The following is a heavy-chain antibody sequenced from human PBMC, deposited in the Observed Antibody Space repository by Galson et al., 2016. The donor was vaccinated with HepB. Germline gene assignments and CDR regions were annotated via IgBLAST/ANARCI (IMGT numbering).Heavy chain of an antibody. V-gene: IGHV4-59*01. CDR2: ISYSGTT. D-gene: IGHD2-21*01. J-gene: IGHJ4*02. CDR3: TRGAKGVVGAADS. Sequence: SETLSLTYTVSGGSLSSFYWSWIRQPPGKDLEWIGYISYSGTTNYNPSLQSRVSISIDTSQNQFSLKLSSVTAADAAVYYCTRGAKGVVGAADSWGRGTLVIVSS. CDR1: GGSLSSFY.